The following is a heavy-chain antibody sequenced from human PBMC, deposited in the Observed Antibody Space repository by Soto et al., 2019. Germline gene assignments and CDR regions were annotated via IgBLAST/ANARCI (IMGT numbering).Heavy chain of an antibody. D-gene: IGHD2-15*01. J-gene: IGHJ3*02. V-gene: IGHV4-59*11. CDR3: ARETFVGYCSGGSCPSPPHAFDI. CDR2: IYYTGST. CDR1: GGSINNHY. Sequence: SETLCLTCTVSGGSINNHYWSWIRQPPGKGLEWIGYIYYTGSTNYNPSLKSRVTISVDTSKNQFSLKLSSVTAADTAVYYCARETFVGYCSGGSCPSPPHAFDIWGQGTMVT.